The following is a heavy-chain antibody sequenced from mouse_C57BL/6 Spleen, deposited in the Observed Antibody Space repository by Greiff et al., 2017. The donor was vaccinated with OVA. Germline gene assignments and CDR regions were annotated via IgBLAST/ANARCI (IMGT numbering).Heavy chain of an antibody. Sequence: EVKLQESGPDMVKPSQSLSLTCTVTGYSITSGYDWHWIRHFPGNKLEWMGYISYSGSTNYNPSLKSRISITHDTSKNHFFLKLNSVTTEDTATYYCARTAQATGYAMDYWGQGTSVTVSS. V-gene: IGHV3-1*01. J-gene: IGHJ4*01. D-gene: IGHD3-2*02. CDR1: GYSITSGYD. CDR2: ISYSGST. CDR3: ARTAQATGYAMDY.